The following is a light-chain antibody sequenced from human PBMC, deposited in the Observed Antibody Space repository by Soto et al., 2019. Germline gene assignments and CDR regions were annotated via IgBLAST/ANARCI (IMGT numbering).Light chain of an antibody. CDR2: EAS. J-gene: IGKJ1*01. CDR1: QSIYTW. V-gene: IGKV1-5*03. CDR3: QQYHGYPWT. Sequence: DIQMTQSPSTLSASLGDRAPITCRASQSIYTWLAWYQHKPGKAPKLLISEASLSESGVPSRFSGSGSGTQFTLTISSLQPDDFATYFCQQYHGYPWTFSQGTKVDIK.